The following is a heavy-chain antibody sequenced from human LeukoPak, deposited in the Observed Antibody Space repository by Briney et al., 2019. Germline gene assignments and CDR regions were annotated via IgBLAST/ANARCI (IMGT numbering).Heavy chain of an antibody. CDR1: GGSISSSSYY. J-gene: IGHJ4*02. V-gene: IGHV4-39*01. CDR3: ARHISVAGSLDY. Sequence: PSETLSLTCTVSGGSISSSSYYWGWIRQPPGKGLEWIGSIYYSGSTYYNPSLKSRVTISVDTSKNQFSLKLSSVTAADTAVYYFARHISVAGSLDYWGQGTLVTVSS. CDR2: IYYSGST. D-gene: IGHD6-19*01.